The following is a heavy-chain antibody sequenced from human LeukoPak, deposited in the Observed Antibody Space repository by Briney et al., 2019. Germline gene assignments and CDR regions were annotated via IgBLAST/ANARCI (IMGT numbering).Heavy chain of an antibody. D-gene: IGHD2-8*01. CDR3: VKDGLMRFFDY. J-gene: IGHJ4*02. V-gene: IGHV3-30*18. Sequence: GGSLRLSCAASAFIFSRYGMHWVRQAPGKGLEWVALISHDGTNKQYADSVKGRFTISRDNSKNTLYLQMNSLRAEDTAVYYCVKDGLMRFFDYWGQGTLVTVSS. CDR2: ISHDGTNK. CDR1: AFIFSRYG.